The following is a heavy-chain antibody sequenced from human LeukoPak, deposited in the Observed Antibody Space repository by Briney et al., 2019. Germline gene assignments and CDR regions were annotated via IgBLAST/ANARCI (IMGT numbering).Heavy chain of an antibody. CDR3: ARILVVEVAATQVDY. CDR1: GFTFSDYY. D-gene: IGHD2-15*01. V-gene: IGHV3-11*01. J-gene: IGHJ4*02. Sequence: PGGSLRLSCAASGFTFSDYYMSLIRQAAGKGLEWVSYISSSGSTIYYADSVKGRFTISRDNAKNSLYLQMNSLRAEGTAVYYCARILVVEVAATQVDYWGQGTLVTVSS. CDR2: ISSSGSTI.